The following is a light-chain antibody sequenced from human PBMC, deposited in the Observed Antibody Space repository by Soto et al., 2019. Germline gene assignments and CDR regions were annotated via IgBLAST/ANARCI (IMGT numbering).Light chain of an antibody. Sequence: EIVLTQSPGTLSLSPGERATISCRASQSVSSSYLAWYQQKPGQAPRLLIYGASNKATGIPDRFSGSGSGTDFTLTIICLFFEDFAVYYCQQYGSSPPLTFGRRSKVDIK. CDR1: QSVSSSY. CDR2: GAS. V-gene: IGKV3-20*01. J-gene: IGKJ4*01. CDR3: QQYGSSPPLT.